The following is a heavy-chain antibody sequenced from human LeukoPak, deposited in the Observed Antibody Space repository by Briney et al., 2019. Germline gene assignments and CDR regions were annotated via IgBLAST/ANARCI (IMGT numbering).Heavy chain of an antibody. CDR1: GGSVSSGSYY. V-gene: IGHV4-61*01. CDR3: ARGSSWTYYYYYMDV. D-gene: IGHD6-13*01. CDR2: IYSSGST. J-gene: IGHJ6*03. Sequence: SETLSLTCTVSGGSVSSGSYYCSWIRQPPGKGLEWIGYIYSSGSTNYNPSLKSRVTMSVDTSKNQFSLKLSSVTAADTAVYYRARGSSWTYYYYYMDVWGKGTTVTVSS.